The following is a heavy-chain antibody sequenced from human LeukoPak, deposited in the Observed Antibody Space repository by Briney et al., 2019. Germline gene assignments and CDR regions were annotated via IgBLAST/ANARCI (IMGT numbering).Heavy chain of an antibody. CDR1: GGSISSHY. V-gene: IGHV4-59*11. Sequence: AETLSLTCTVSGGSISSHYWSWIRQPPGKGLEWIGYRYYNGTTKFNPSLKSRVTISVDTSKNLFSLKLSSVTAADTAVYYCARPGGLVEYFQHWGQGTLVT. D-gene: IGHD3/OR15-3a*01. CDR3: ARPGGLVEYFQH. J-gene: IGHJ1*01. CDR2: RYYNGTT.